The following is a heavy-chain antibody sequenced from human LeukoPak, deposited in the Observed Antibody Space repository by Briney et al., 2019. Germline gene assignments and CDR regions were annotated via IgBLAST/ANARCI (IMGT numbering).Heavy chain of an antibody. J-gene: IGHJ6*03. D-gene: IGHD4-17*01. V-gene: IGHV1-18*01. CDR2: ISADNGKT. Sequence: ASVKVSCKTSGYTFTSYGISWVRQAPGQGLEWMGWISADNGKTNYAQKLQGRVTMTTDTSTTTAYMELRSLRSDDTAVYYCARRVLTTADYMDVWGKGTTVTVSS. CDR3: ARRVLTTADYMDV. CDR1: GYTFTSYG.